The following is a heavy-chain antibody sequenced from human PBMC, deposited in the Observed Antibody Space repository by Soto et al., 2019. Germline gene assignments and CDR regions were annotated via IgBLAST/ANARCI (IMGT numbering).Heavy chain of an antibody. Sequence: QVQLVESGGGVVQPGRSLRLSCAASGFTFSSYGIHWVRQAPGKGLEWVAVIWYDGSNKYYADSVKGRFTISRDNSKNTLYLQMNSLSAEDTAVYYCARGMSRDSSWFDYWGQGTLVTVS. V-gene: IGHV3-33*01. CDR2: IWYDGSNK. D-gene: IGHD6-13*01. J-gene: IGHJ4*02. CDR3: ARGMSRDSSWFDY. CDR1: GFTFSSYG.